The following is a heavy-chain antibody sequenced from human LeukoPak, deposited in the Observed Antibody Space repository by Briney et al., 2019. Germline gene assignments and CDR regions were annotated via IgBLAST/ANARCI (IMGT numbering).Heavy chain of an antibody. CDR3: ARHSRSSSWRFGGRYYYYYMDV. D-gene: IGHD6-13*01. Sequence: SETLSLTCAVSGGSISSGGYSWSWIRQPPGKGLEWIGEINHSGSTNYNPSLKSRVTISVDTSKNQFSLKLSSVTAADTAVYYCARHSRSSSWRFGGRYYYYYMDVWGKGTTVTVSS. J-gene: IGHJ6*03. CDR1: GGSISSGGYS. V-gene: IGHV4-30-2*01. CDR2: INHSGST.